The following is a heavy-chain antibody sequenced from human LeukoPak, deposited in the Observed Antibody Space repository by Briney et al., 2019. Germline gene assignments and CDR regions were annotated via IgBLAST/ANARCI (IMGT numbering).Heavy chain of an antibody. D-gene: IGHD6-19*01. J-gene: IGHJ4*02. CDR1: GFTVSSNY. V-gene: IGHV3-53*04. CDR3: ARVKTSGWYHY. CDR2: IYSGGST. Sequence: GGSLRLSCAASGFTVSSNYMSWVRQAPGKGLEWVSVIYSGGSTYYADSVKGRFTISRHNSKNTLYLQMSSLRAEDTAVYYCARVKTSGWYHYWGQGTLVTVSS.